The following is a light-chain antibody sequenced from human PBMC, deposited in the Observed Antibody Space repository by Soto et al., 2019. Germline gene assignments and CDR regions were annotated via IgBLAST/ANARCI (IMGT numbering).Light chain of an antibody. J-gene: IGKJ1*01. CDR2: DAS. CDR1: QSVSSY. Sequence: EIVLTQSPATLSSSPGERATLSCRASQSVSSYLAWYQQKPGQAPRLLIYDASNRATGIPARFSGSGSGTDFTLTISSLEPEDFAVYYCQQRSNWPRTFGQGIKVEIK. CDR3: QQRSNWPRT. V-gene: IGKV3-11*01.